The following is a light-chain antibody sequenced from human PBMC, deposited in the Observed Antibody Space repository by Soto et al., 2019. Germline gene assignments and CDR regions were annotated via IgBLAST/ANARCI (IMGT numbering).Light chain of an antibody. J-gene: IGKJ4*01. CDR3: QQYSYWPLT. Sequence: EIVLTQSPATLSVSPGERATLSCRASQSVRSNLAWYQQKPGQGPRLLIFGASTRATNIPARFSGSGSGTEFTLTISSLQSEDFAVYYCQQYSYWPLTFGGGTKVDIK. CDR1: QSVRSN. CDR2: GAS. V-gene: IGKV3-15*01.